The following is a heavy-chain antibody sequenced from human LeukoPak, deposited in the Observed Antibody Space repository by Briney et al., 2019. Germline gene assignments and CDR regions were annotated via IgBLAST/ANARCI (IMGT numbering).Heavy chain of an antibody. CDR2: IKQDGSEK. CDR1: GFTFSSYW. Sequence: PGGSLRLSCAASGFTFSSYWMSWVRQAPGKGLEWVANIKQDGSEKYYVDSVKGRFTISRDNAKNSLYLQMNSLRAEDTAVYYCARDEGILEWFLRRAYYFDYWGQGTLVTVSS. D-gene: IGHD3-3*01. CDR3: ARDEGILEWFLRRAYYFDY. J-gene: IGHJ4*02. V-gene: IGHV3-7*01.